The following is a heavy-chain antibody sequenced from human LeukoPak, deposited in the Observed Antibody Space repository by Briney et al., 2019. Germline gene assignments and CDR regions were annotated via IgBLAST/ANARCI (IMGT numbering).Heavy chain of an antibody. CDR1: GGTFSSYA. V-gene: IGHV1-69*04. D-gene: IGHD3-22*01. Sequence: EASVKVSCKASGGTFSSYAISWVRQAPGPGLEWMGRIIPILGIANYAQKFQGRVTITADKSTSTAYMELSSLRSEDTAVYYCARERRQTYYYDSSGYYIDYWGQGTLVTVSS. CDR3: ARERRQTYYYDSSGYYIDY. J-gene: IGHJ4*02. CDR2: IIPILGIA.